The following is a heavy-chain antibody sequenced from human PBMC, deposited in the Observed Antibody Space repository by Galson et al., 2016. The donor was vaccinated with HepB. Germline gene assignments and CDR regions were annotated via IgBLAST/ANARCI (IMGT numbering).Heavy chain of an antibody. Sequence: LRLSCAASGFAFSNYAMHWVRQAPGKGLEWVAVVSYDGSYESYAGAVKGRFTISRDNFKNTLYLHLNSLRAEETAVYYCARAVHGSGSYWDQGGQGTLVAVSS. V-gene: IGHV3-30*04. D-gene: IGHD3-10*01. CDR2: VSYDGSYE. CDR1: GFAFSNYA. J-gene: IGHJ4*02. CDR3: ARAVHGSGSYWDQ.